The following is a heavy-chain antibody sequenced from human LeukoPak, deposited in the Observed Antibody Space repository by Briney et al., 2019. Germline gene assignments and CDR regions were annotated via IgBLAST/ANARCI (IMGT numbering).Heavy chain of an antibody. Sequence: PSETLSLTCAVYGGSFSGYYWSWIRQPPGKGLEWIGEINHSGSTNYNPSLKSRVTISVDTSKNQFSLKLSSVTAADTAVYYCARVMLWFGEPDAFDIWGQGTMVTVSS. CDR1: GGSFSGYY. CDR3: ARVMLWFGEPDAFDI. J-gene: IGHJ3*02. V-gene: IGHV4-34*01. D-gene: IGHD3-10*01. CDR2: INHSGST.